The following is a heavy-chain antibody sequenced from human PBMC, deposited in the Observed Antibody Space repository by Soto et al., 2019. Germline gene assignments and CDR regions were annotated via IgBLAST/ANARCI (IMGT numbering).Heavy chain of an antibody. J-gene: IGHJ4*02. CDR3: AKQLRGSGWYPLDS. CDR2: SSFDGTQQ. V-gene: IGHV3-30*18. CDR1: GFSPSCSD. D-gene: IGHD6-19*01. Sequence: WGALLVSCTASGFSPSCSDMHWVRRAPGKGLDWLAVSSFDGTQQFYGDSVKGRFTVSRDNSNNTLYFEMNSLRTEDTAVYYCAKQLRGSGWYPLDSWGQGTTVTVSS.